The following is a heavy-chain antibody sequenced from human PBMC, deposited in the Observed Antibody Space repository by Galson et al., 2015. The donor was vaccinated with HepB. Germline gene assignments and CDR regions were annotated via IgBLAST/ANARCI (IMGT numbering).Heavy chain of an antibody. Sequence: SLRLSCAASGLTLHRYNMNWVRQAPGKGLEWVSSISSGSSYIYYADSVKGRFTISRDNSKNTLYLQMNSLRPEDTAVFYCAREMYYDHVWGNYRYPEAFDYWGQGTLVTVSS. CDR1: GLTLHRYN. D-gene: IGHD3-16*02. CDR2: ISSGSSYI. V-gene: IGHV3-21*01. J-gene: IGHJ4*02. CDR3: AREMYYDHVWGNYRYPEAFDY.